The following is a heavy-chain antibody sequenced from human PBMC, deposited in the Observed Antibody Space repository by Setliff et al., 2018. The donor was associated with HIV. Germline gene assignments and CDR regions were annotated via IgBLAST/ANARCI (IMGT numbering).Heavy chain of an antibody. V-gene: IGHV3-74*01. CDR2: INSDGSTT. CDR1: GFTFSDYW. CDR3: ARADPLGEQVWSLQFFQL. D-gene: IGHD3-10*01. Sequence: GESLKISCAASGFTFSDYWMHWVRQVPGKGLVWVSRINSDGSTTNYADSVRGRFTISRDNAKNTLYLQMNSLRAEDAAVYYCARADPLGEQVWSLQFFQLWGQGNRVTVSS. J-gene: IGHJ1*01.